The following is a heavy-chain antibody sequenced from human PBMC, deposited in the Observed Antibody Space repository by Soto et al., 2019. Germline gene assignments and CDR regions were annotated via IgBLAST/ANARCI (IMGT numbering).Heavy chain of an antibody. Sequence: PGGSLRLSCAASRFTVSSNYMSWVRQAPGKGLGWVSVIYSGGSTYYADSVKGRFTISRDNSKNTLYLQMNSLRAEDTAVYYCASEGGSGSYYPPYYYYYGMDVWGQGTTVTVSS. J-gene: IGHJ6*02. V-gene: IGHV3-53*01. D-gene: IGHD3-10*01. CDR1: RFTVSSNY. CDR2: IYSGGST. CDR3: ASEGGSGSYYPPYYYYYGMDV.